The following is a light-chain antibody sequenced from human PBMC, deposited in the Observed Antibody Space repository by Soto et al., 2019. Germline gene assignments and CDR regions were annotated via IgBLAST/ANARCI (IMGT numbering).Light chain of an antibody. CDR1: SSDVGGYNY. J-gene: IGLJ1*01. CDR2: EVS. CDR3: SSYTSSSTQV. V-gene: IGLV2-14*01. Sequence: QSALTQPASVSGSPGQSITISCTGTSSDVGGYNYVSWYQQHPGKAPKLMIYEVSNRPSGVSIRFSGSKSGNTASLTISGLQAEDDADYYCSSYTSSSTQVFGTGTKLTVL.